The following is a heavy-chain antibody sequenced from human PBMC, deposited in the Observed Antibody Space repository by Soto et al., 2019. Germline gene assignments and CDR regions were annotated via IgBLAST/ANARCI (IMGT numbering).Heavy chain of an antibody. V-gene: IGHV2-5*02. CDR2: ILWDDDK. D-gene: IGHD5-12*01. CDR1: GFSLSTRGVG. J-gene: IGHJ4*02. CDR3: AHRSRGYAYYCDQ. Sequence: QITLKESGPTLVKPTQALTLTCSFSGFSLSTRGVGVGWIRRPPGKALEWLALILWDDDKWYSPSLRSRLTVTEETSKNQVVLTMTNMDPVYTATYYCAHRSRGYAYYCDQWGQGTLVTVSS.